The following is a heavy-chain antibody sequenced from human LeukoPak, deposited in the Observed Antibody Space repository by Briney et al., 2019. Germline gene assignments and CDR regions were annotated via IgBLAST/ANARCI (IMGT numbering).Heavy chain of an antibody. CDR2: VYSSGTTYSGTT. J-gene: IGHJ6*02. Sequence: SETLSLTCTVSGGSIITNSYYWDWVRQPPGQGLEWIGNVYSSGTTYSGTTYYNPSLESRVTLFVDTSKNQFSLKLRSVTAADTAVYYCASTHCSGGSCYSRYYYGMDVWGQGTTVTVSS. D-gene: IGHD2-15*01. CDR3: ASTHCSGGSCYSRYYYGMDV. V-gene: IGHV4-39*01. CDR1: GGSIITNSYY.